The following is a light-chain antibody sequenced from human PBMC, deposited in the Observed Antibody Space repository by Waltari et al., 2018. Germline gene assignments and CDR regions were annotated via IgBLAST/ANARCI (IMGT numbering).Light chain of an antibody. J-gene: IGLJ2*01. CDR1: SGDVGGYDL. V-gene: IGLV2-11*01. CDR2: DVN. CDR3: CSYAGTYTFVL. Sequence: QSALTQPRSVSGSPEQSVTISCTGTSGDVGGYDLVSWYQQHPGKAPKLIIYDVNKRPSGVPDRFSGSKSGNTASLTIAGLQAEDETDYYCCSYAGTYTFVLFGGGTRLTVL.